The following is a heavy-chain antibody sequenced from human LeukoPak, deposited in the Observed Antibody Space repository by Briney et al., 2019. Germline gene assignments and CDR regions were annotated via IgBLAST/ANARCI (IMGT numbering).Heavy chain of an antibody. V-gene: IGHV4-38-2*02. Sequence: PSETLSLTCTVSGYSISSGYYWGWIRQPPGKGLEWIGSIYHSGSTYYNPSLKSRVTISVDTSKNQFSLKLSSVTAADTAVYYCARISVGIGGFDYWGQGTLVTDSS. CDR3: ARISVGIGGFDY. J-gene: IGHJ4*02. CDR1: GYSISSGYY. D-gene: IGHD6-13*01. CDR2: IYHSGST.